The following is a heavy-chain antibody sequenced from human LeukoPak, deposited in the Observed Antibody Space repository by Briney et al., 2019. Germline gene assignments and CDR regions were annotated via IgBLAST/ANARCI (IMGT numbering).Heavy chain of an antibody. V-gene: IGHV3-11*04. J-gene: IGHJ6*03. CDR1: RFTFSDFY. D-gene: IGHD5-24*01. CDR2: MSKTGHRI. CDR3: ARSREGYFSSGYYYFYMDV. Sequence: PGGSLRLSRAASRFTFSDFYMTWIRQLPGRGLEWVSYMSKTGHRIFYADSVKGRFTISRDNAENSLFLQMDNLRVEDTAVYYCARSREGYFSSGYYYFYMDVWGKGTTVTVSS.